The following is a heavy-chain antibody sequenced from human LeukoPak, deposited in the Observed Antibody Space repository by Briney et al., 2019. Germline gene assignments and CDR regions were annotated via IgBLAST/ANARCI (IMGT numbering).Heavy chain of an antibody. Sequence: GSLRLSCAASGFTFSNNWMHWVRQAPGKGLVWVSRISGDGRSTSYADSVKGRFTISRDNARNTLYLQMNSLRAEDTAVYYCARAPWELDDWGQGTPVTVSS. D-gene: IGHD1-26*01. J-gene: IGHJ4*02. V-gene: IGHV3-74*01. CDR1: GFTFSNNW. CDR2: ISGDGRST. CDR3: ARAPWELDD.